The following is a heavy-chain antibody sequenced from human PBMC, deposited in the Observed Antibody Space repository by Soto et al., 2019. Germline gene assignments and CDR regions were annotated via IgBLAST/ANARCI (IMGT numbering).Heavy chain of an antibody. CDR1: GYTLTSYD. J-gene: IGHJ4*02. Sequence: APVKVSSKASGYTLTSYDINWVRQATGQGLEWMGWMNPNSGNTGYAQKFQGRVTMTRNTSISTAYMELSSLRSDDTAVYYCARGLPYSGYDWFDYWGQGTLVTVS. CDR2: MNPNSGNT. D-gene: IGHD5-12*01. V-gene: IGHV1-8*01. CDR3: ARGLPYSGYDWFDY.